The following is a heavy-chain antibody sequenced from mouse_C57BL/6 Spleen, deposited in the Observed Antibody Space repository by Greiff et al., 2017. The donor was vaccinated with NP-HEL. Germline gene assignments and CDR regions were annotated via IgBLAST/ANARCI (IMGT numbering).Heavy chain of an antibody. Sequence: QVQLQQPGAELVKPGASVKMSCKASGYTFTSYWITWVKQRPGQGLEWIGDIYPGSGSTNYNEKFKSKATLTVDTSSSTAYMQLSSLTSEDSAVYYCARSRDDGYYGGNVDYFDYWGQGTTLTVSS. CDR1: GYTFTSYW. J-gene: IGHJ2*01. CDR3: ARSRDDGYYGGNVDYFDY. D-gene: IGHD2-3*01. CDR2: IYPGSGST. V-gene: IGHV1-55*01.